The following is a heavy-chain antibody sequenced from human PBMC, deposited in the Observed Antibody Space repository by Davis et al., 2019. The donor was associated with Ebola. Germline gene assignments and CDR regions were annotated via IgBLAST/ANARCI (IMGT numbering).Heavy chain of an antibody. CDR3: ATCRGDCGGAFDI. D-gene: IGHD2-21*02. Sequence: ASVTVSCKASGYSFISHDINWVRKASGQRHEWMGWMSPNTGNTGLEQKFQGRLTMTRDTSISTAYMELSSLRSEDTAVYYCATCRGDCGGAFDIWGQGTMVTVSS. CDR1: GYSFISHD. CDR2: MSPNTGNT. J-gene: IGHJ3*02. V-gene: IGHV1-8*01.